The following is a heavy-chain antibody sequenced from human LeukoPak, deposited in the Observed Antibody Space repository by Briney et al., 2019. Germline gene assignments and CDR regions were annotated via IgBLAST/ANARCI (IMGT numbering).Heavy chain of an antibody. Sequence: ASVKVSCKASGYTFTGYYMHWVRQGPGQGLEWMGWINPNSGGTNYAQKFQGRVTMTRDTSISTAYMELSRLRSDDTAVYYCARVRYCSGGSCYWSSDYWGQGTLVTVSS. CDR3: ARVRYCSGGSCYWSSDY. J-gene: IGHJ4*02. CDR1: GYTFTGYY. CDR2: INPNSGGT. V-gene: IGHV1-2*02. D-gene: IGHD2-15*01.